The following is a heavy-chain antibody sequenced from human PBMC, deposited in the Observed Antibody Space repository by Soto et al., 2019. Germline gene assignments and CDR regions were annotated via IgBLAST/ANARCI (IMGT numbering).Heavy chain of an antibody. CDR1: GYTFASYG. CDR2: ISAYNGNT. Sequence: ASVKVSCKASGYTFASYGIRWVRQAPGQGLEWMGWISAYNGNTNYAQKLQGRVTMTTDTSTSTAYMELRSLRSDDTAVYYCASNSEYSSPYYYYYYYMDVWGKGTTVTVSS. CDR3: ASNSEYSSPYYYYYYYMDV. V-gene: IGHV1-18*01. J-gene: IGHJ6*03. D-gene: IGHD6-6*01.